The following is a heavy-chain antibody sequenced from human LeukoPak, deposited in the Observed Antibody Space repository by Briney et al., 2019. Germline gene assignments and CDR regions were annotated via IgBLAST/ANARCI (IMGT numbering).Heavy chain of an antibody. CDR1: GFIFSSYE. J-gene: IGHJ5*02. Sequence: PGGSLRLSCAASGFIFSSYEMNWVRQAPGKGLEWVSYISSSGSTIYYADSVEGRFTISRDNAKNSLYLQMNSLRAEDTALYYCAKEGPDTTTYFYADRWGQRTLVTVSS. CDR3: AKEGPDTTTYFYADR. V-gene: IGHV3-48*03. D-gene: IGHD2/OR15-2a*01. CDR2: ISSSGSTI.